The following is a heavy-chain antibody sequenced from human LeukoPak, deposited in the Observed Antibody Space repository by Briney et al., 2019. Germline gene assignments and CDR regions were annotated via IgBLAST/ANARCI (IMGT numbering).Heavy chain of an antibody. V-gene: IGHV4-34*01. D-gene: IGHD1-7*01. J-gene: IGHJ4*02. Sequence: KTSETLSLTCAVFGESFVGRHWSWIRQTPGKGLEWLGEASHAGITNYNPSLKSRVSISVDTPKDQFSLTLTSVTAADTAVYYCARGRANWDYDFDYWGQGTPVTVSS. CDR3: ARGRANWDYDFDY. CDR1: GESFVGRH. CDR2: ASHAGIT.